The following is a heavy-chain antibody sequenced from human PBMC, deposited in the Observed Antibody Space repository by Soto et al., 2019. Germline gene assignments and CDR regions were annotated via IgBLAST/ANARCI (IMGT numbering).Heavy chain of an antibody. CDR2: IYETERT. CDR1: GGSVSGDSQF. V-gene: IGHV4-61*01. CDR3: ATLFVFRLLDD. Sequence: SETLSLTCTVSGGSVSGDSQFWSWIRQPPGQGLKWIGSIYETERTNYNPSLKSRVTISVDTSKNQFSLKLNSATASDTAFYYCATLFVFRLLDDWGRGTLVTVSS. D-gene: IGHD2-15*01. J-gene: IGHJ4*02.